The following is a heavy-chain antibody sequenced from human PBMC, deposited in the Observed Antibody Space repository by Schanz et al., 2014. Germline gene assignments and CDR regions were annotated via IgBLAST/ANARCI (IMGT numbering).Heavy chain of an antibody. Sequence: EVQLVESGGGLVKPGGSLRLSCAASGFTFNNFNMNWVRQAPGKGLEWVSSISSSGSSIYYADSVKGRFTISRDNANNSLFLRMNSLRAEDTAVYYCAKWEDIVPEPEPMRGWFDSWGQGTLVTVSS. V-gene: IGHV3-21*06. CDR2: ISSSGSSI. CDR1: GFTFNNFN. CDR3: AKWEDIVPEPEPMRGWFDS. D-gene: IGHD2-8*01. J-gene: IGHJ5*01.